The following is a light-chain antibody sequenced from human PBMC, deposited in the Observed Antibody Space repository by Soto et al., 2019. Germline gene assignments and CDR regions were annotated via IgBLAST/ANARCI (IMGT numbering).Light chain of an antibody. Sequence: IQFTQSPSSLSSSVLERFTITCRASQGISSYLAWYQQKPGKAPKLLIYAASTLQSGVPSRFSGSGSGTDFTLTISSLQPEDFATYYCHQLDSYPITFGQGTRLEIK. V-gene: IGKV1-9*01. CDR1: QGISSY. J-gene: IGKJ5*01. CDR2: AAS. CDR3: HQLDSYPIT.